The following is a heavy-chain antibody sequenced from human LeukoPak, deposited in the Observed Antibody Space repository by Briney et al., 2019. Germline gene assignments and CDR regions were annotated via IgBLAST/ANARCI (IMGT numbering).Heavy chain of an antibody. J-gene: IGHJ1*01. D-gene: IGHD3-22*01. Sequence: SETLSLTCTISSGSISSSSYYWGWIRQPPGKVLEWIADIYYSGSTYYNPSLKSRVSISIDTSNNHFSLRLSSVPAADTALYYCARRRYYDSTGYLDWGQGTLVTVSS. CDR2: IYYSGST. CDR1: SGSISSSSYY. CDR3: ARRRYYDSTGYLD. V-gene: IGHV4-39*02.